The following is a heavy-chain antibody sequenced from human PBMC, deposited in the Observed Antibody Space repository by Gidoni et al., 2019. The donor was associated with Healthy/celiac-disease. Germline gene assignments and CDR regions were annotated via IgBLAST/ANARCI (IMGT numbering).Heavy chain of an antibody. CDR1: GFNFSSYD. Sequence: EVQLVESGGGLVQPGGSLRLSCAASGFNFSSYDMHWVRQATGKDLEWFSAIGTACDTYYPGSVKGRFTISRENAKNSLYLQMNSLRAGDTAVYYCARLGSLRDYWGQGTLVTVSS. D-gene: IGHD1-26*01. J-gene: IGHJ4*02. CDR3: ARLGSLRDY. V-gene: IGHV3-13*01. CDR2: IGTACDT.